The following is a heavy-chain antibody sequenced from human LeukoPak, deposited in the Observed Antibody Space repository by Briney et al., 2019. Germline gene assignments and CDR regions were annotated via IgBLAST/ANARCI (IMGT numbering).Heavy chain of an antibody. D-gene: IGHD5-24*01. CDR3: ARGNNFRFDY. CDR1: GGTFSGYY. Sequence: PSETLSLTCGVSGGTFSGYYWSWIRQPPGKGLEWIGEIYHSGKTNYNPTLKSRVTISVDASKRGFSLRLNSVTAADAAVYYCARGNNFRFDYWGQETLVTVSS. V-gene: IGHV4-34*01. CDR2: IYHSGKT. J-gene: IGHJ4*02.